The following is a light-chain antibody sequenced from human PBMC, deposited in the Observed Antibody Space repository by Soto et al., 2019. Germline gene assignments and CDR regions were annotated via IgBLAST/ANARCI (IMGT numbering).Light chain of an antibody. Sequence: QSALTQPASVSGSPGQSITISCTGTSIDVSDHNSVSGYQQQPGKAPKLMIYAVSNRPSGVSSRFSGSKSGNTASLTISGLQAEDDADYYCGSYTTSITVIFGGGTKVSVL. V-gene: IGLV2-14*03. CDR1: SIDVSDHNS. CDR2: AVS. J-gene: IGLJ2*01. CDR3: GSYTTSITVI.